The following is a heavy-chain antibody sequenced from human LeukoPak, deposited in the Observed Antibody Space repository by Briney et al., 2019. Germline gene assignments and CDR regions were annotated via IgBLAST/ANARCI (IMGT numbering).Heavy chain of an antibody. CDR1: GGSISSGDYY. Sequence: PSETLSLTCTVSGGSISSGDYYWSWIRQPPGKGLEWIGYIYYSGSTYYNPSLKSRVTISVDTSKNQFSLKLSSVTAVDTAVYYCARAPYCCGGSCYFYYYYGMDVWGQGTTVTVSS. CDR3: ARAPYCCGGSCYFYYYYGMDV. CDR2: IYYSGST. V-gene: IGHV4-30-4*01. D-gene: IGHD2-15*01. J-gene: IGHJ6*02.